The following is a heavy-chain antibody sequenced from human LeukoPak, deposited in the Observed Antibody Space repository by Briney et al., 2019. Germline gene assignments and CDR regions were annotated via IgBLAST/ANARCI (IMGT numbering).Heavy chain of an antibody. J-gene: IGHJ4*02. CDR2: IYYSGST. V-gene: IGHV4-39*02. CDR1: GGSIGSSSSY. D-gene: IGHD6-19*01. CDR3: AKDRPVVGTL. Sequence: SETLSLTCTVSGGSIGSSSSYWGWLRQPPGTGLEWLGSIYYSGSTYYNPSLKSRVTISVDTSKNQFSLKLSSVTAADTAVYYCAKDRPVVGTLWGQGTLVTVSS.